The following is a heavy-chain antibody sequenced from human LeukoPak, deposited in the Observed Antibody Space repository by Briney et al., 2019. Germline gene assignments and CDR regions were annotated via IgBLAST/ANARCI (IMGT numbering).Heavy chain of an antibody. V-gene: IGHV4-39*07. CDR3: ARVFGGIYYVWGSFTY. Sequence: PSETLSLTCTVSGGSISSSTYYWGWIRQPPGKGLEWIGSIYNSGITYYNPSFKSRVTISVDTSKNQFSLKLNSVTAADTAVYYWARVFGGIYYVWGSFTYWGQGTLVTVSS. J-gene: IGHJ4*02. CDR1: GGSISSSTYY. D-gene: IGHD3-10*01. CDR2: IYNSGIT.